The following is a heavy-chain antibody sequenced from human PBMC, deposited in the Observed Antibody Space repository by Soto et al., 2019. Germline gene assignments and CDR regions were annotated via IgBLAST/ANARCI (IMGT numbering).Heavy chain of an antibody. Sequence: PGESLKISCKGSGYSFTSYWIGWVRQMPGKGLEWMGIIYPGDSDTRYSPSFQGQVTISADKSISTAYLQWSSLKASDTAMYYCARHLAGYCSGGSCYTGHYYYGMDVWGQGTTVTVSS. D-gene: IGHD2-15*01. CDR2: IYPGDSDT. CDR1: GYSFTSYW. J-gene: IGHJ6*02. CDR3: ARHLAGYCSGGSCYTGHYYYGMDV. V-gene: IGHV5-51*01.